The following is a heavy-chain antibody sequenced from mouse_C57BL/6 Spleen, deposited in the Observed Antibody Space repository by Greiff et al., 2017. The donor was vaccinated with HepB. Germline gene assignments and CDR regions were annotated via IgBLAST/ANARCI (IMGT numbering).Heavy chain of an antibody. CDR3: ARSEDYDGEYYFDY. Sequence: QVQLKQSGPELVKPGASVKISCKASGYAFSSSWMNWVKQRPGKGLEWIGRIYPGDGDTNYNGKFKGKATLTADKSSSTAYMQLSSLTSEDSAVYFCARSEDYDGEYYFDYWGQGTTLTVSS. J-gene: IGHJ2*01. CDR1: GYAFSSSW. V-gene: IGHV1-82*01. D-gene: IGHD2-4*01. CDR2: IYPGDGDT.